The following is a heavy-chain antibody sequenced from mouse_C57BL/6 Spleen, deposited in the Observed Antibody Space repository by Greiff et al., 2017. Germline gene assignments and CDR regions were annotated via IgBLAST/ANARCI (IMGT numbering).Heavy chain of an antibody. CDR3: GREYGSSYEGDY. D-gene: IGHD1-1*01. J-gene: IGHJ2*01. Sequence: VQLQQPGAELVRPGTSVKLSCKASGYTFTSYWMHWVKQRPGQGLEWIGVIDPSDSYTNYNQKFKGKATLTVDTSSSTAYMQLSSLTSEDSAVYYCGREYGSSYEGDYWGQGTTLTVSS. V-gene: IGHV1-59*01. CDR1: GYTFTSYW. CDR2: IDPSDSYT.